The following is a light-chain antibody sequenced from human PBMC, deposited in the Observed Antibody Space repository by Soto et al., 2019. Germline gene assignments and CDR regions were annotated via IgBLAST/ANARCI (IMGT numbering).Light chain of an antibody. CDR1: QSVLYSPNNKNY. CDR2: WAS. V-gene: IGKV4-1*01. CDR3: QQYYSTPFT. J-gene: IGKJ3*01. Sequence: DIVMTQSPDSLAVALGERATINCKSSQSVLYSPNNKNYLAWYQKKPGQPPKLLIYWASTRESGVPDRFSGSGSGTDFTLTIRSLQAEYVAVYYCQQYYSTPFTFGPGTKVDIK.